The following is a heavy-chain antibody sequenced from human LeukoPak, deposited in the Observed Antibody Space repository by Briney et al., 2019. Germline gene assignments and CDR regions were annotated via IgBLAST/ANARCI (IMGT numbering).Heavy chain of an antibody. J-gene: IGHJ6*02. Sequence: PGGSLRLSCAASGFTFSSYSMNWVRQAPGKGLEWVSYISSSSSTIYYADSVKGRFTISRDNAKNSLYLQMNSLRVEDTAVYYCARRAYCHVSGSSTYCGMDVWGQGATVVVSS. CDR1: GFTFSSYS. CDR2: ISSSSSTI. D-gene: IGHD3-10*01. V-gene: IGHV3-48*04. CDR3: ARRAYCHVSGSSTYCGMDV.